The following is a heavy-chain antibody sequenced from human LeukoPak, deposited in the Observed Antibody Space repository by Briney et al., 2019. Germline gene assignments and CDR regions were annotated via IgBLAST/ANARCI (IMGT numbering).Heavy chain of an antibody. CDR2: ISSSDSTI. D-gene: IGHD5-24*01. CDR3: ARTIEMATISYFDY. Sequence: GGTLRLSCAASGFTFSSYGMSWVCRAPGKGLEWVSYISSSDSTIYYADSVKGRFTISRDNAKNSLYLQMNSLRAGDTAVYYCARTIEMATISYFDYWGQGTLVTVSS. CDR1: GFTFSSYG. J-gene: IGHJ4*02. V-gene: IGHV3-48*04.